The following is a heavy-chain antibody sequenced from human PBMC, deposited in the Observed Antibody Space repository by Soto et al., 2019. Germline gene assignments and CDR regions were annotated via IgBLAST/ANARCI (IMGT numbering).Heavy chain of an antibody. V-gene: IGHV3-23*01. Sequence: GGSLRLSCAASGFTFSSYAMSWVRQAPGKGLEWVSAISGSGGSTYYADSVKGRFTISRDNSKNTLYLQMNSLRAEDTAVYYCAKDHYYGSGSSPFFYFDYWGQGTLVTVSS. D-gene: IGHD3-10*01. J-gene: IGHJ4*02. CDR3: AKDHYYGSGSSPFFYFDY. CDR2: ISGSGGST. CDR1: GFTFSSYA.